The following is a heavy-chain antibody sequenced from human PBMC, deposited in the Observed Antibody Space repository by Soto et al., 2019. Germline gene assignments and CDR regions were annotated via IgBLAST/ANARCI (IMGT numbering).Heavy chain of an antibody. D-gene: IGHD3-10*01. CDR3: ARERALLLWFGELINWFDP. V-gene: IGHV4-30-4*01. CDR2: IYYSGST. J-gene: IGHJ5*02. CDR1: GGSISSGDYY. Sequence: SEILSLTCTVSGGSISSGDYYWSWIRQPPGKGLEWIGYIYYSGSTYYNPSLKSRVTLSLDTSKNQFSLKLSSVTAADTAVYYCARERALLLWFGELINWFDPWGQGTLVTVSS.